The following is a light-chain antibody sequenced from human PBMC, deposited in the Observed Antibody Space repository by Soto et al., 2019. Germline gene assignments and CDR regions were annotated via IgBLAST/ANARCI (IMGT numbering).Light chain of an antibody. V-gene: IGLV1-44*01. CDR3: AAWDDSLNGLV. J-gene: IGLJ3*02. Sequence: QLVLTQPPSASGTPGQRVTISCSGSSSNIGSNSVVWYQQLPGTAPKLLMYSNNQRPSGVPDRFSGSKSGTSASLANSGLQSEDEADYYCAAWDDSLNGLVFGGGTKLTVL. CDR1: SSNIGSNS. CDR2: SNN.